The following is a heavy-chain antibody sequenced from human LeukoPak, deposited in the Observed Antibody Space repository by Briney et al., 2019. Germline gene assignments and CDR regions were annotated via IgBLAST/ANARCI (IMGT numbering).Heavy chain of an antibody. V-gene: IGHV4-30-2*01. D-gene: IGHD2-2*01. CDR3: ARERSKYQLLSSLYYYYYYMDV. CDR1: GGSISSGGYS. CDR2: IYHSGST. J-gene: IGHJ6*03. Sequence: SETLSLTCAVSGGSISSGGYSWSWIRQPPGKGLEWIGYIYHSGSTYYNPSLKSRVTISVDTSKNQFSLKLSSVTAADTAVYYCARERSKYQLLSSLYYYYYYMDVWGKGTTVTVSS.